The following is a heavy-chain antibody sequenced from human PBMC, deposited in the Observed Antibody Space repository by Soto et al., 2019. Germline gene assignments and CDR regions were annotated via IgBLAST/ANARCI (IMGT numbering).Heavy chain of an antibody. V-gene: IGHV3-48*01. D-gene: IGHD6-6*01. Sequence: GGSLRLSCAASGFTFSSYSMNWVRQAPGKGLEWVSYISSSSSTIYYADSVKGRFTISRDNAKNSLYLQMNSLRAEDTAVYYCARAHQPVEYSSSSLDYWGQGTLVTVSS. CDR2: ISSSSSTI. J-gene: IGHJ4*02. CDR3: ARAHQPVEYSSSSLDY. CDR1: GFTFSSYS.